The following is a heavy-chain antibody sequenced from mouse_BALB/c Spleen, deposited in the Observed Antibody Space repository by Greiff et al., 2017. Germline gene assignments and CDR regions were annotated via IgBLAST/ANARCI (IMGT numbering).Heavy chain of an antibody. D-gene: IGHD1-1*01. J-gene: IGHJ2*01. V-gene: IGHV1-7*01. CDR3: ARRTAVVARNFDY. Sequence: VQLQQSGAELAKPGASVKMSCKASGYTFTSYWMHWVKQRPGQGLEWIGYINPSTGYTEYNQKFKDKATLTADKSSSTAYMQLSSLTSEDSAVYYCARRTAVVARNFDYWGQGTTLTVSS. CDR2: INPSTGYT. CDR1: GYTFTSYW.